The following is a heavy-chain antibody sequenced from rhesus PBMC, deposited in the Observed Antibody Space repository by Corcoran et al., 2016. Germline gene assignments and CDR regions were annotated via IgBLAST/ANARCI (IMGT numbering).Heavy chain of an antibody. CDR3: ARGWVDAYFDY. J-gene: IGHJ4*01. D-gene: IGHD5-12*01. CDR1: GGSISSNY. Sequence: QVQLQESGPGLVKPLETLSLTCAVSGGSISSNYWSWIRPPPGKGLEWIGYIYGSGSSTNYNPYLKSRVTLSVDTSKNQFSLKLSSVTAADTAVYYCARGWVDAYFDYWGQGVLVTVSS. CDR2: IYGSGSST. V-gene: IGHV4S11*01.